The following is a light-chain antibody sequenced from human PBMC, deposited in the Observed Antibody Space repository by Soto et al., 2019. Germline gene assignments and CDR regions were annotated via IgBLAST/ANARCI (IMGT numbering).Light chain of an antibody. CDR3: QQANSFPLT. Sequence: DIQMTQSPSSLSASVGDRVTITCRASQSISRYLNWYQHKPGKAPKLLIYSASSLDSGVPTRFSGSGSGTDFTLTISSLQPEDFATYYCQQANSFPLTFGGGTKVDIK. CDR1: QSISRY. J-gene: IGKJ4*01. CDR2: SAS. V-gene: IGKV1-12*01.